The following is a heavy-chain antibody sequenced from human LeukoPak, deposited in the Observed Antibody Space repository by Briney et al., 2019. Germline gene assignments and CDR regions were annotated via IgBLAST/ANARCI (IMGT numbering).Heavy chain of an antibody. J-gene: IGHJ3*02. CDR1: GFTFSSYS. D-gene: IGHD2-2*01. CDR2: ISSSSSYT. Sequence: GGSLRLSCAASGFTFSSYSMKWVRQAPGKGLEWVSSISSSSSYTYYADSVKGRFTISRDNATNSLYLQMTSLRAQDTAVYYWAIEGCSRTSCYWEDAFDIWGQGTMVTVSS. V-gene: IGHV3-21*01. CDR3: AIEGCSRTSCYWEDAFDI.